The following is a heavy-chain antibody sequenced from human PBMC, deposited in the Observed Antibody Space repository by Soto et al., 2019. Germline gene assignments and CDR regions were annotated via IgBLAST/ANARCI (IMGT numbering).Heavy chain of an antibody. V-gene: IGHV3-21*01. J-gene: IGHJ4*02. D-gene: IGHD2-15*01. Sequence: EVQLVESGGGLVKPGGSLRLSCAASGFTFSSYSMNWVRQAPGKGLEWVSSISSSSSYIYYADSVKGRFTISRDNAKNSLYLQMNSLRAEDTAVYYCARGRKYCSGGSCYGYYFDYWGQGTLVTVS. CDR1: GFTFSSYS. CDR3: ARGRKYCSGGSCYGYYFDY. CDR2: ISSSSSYI.